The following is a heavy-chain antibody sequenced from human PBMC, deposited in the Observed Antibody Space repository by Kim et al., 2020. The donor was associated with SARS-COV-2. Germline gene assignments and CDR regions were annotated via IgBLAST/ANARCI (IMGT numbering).Heavy chain of an antibody. CDR1: GGSISSSSYY. D-gene: IGHD2-15*01. CDR3: ARDLLYCSGGSCYRLYYYYYYGMDV. Sequence: SETLSLTCTVSGGSISSSSYYWGWIRQPPGKGLEWIGSIYYSGSTYYNPSLKSRVTISVDTSKNQFSLKLSSVTAADTAVYYCARDLLYCSGGSCYRLYYYYYYGMDVWGQGTTVTVSS. V-gene: IGHV4-39*07. CDR2: IYYSGST. J-gene: IGHJ6*02.